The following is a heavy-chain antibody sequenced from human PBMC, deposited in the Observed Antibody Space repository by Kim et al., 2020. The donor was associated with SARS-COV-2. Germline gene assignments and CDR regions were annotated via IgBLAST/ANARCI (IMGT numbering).Heavy chain of an antibody. J-gene: IGHJ3*02. Sequence: QKFQGRGPITADESTSTAYMELSSLRSEDTAVYYCARVEGFGELIGAFDIWGQGTMVTVSS. D-gene: IGHD3-10*01. CDR3: ARVEGFGELIGAFDI. V-gene: IGHV1-69*01.